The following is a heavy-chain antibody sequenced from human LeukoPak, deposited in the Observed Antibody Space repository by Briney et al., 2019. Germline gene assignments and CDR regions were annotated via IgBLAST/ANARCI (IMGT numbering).Heavy chain of an antibody. CDR2: INWNGGST. CDR3: ARGARGVSGYYFDY. V-gene: IGHV3-20*04. D-gene: IGHD3-10*01. J-gene: IGHJ4*02. CDR1: ELTIDDYG. Sequence: GGSLRLSCATSELTIDDYGMSWVRQAPGKGLEWVSGINWNGGSTGSADSVKGRFTISRDNAKNSLYLQMNSLRAEDTAFYYCARGARGVSGYYFDYWGQGTLVTVSS.